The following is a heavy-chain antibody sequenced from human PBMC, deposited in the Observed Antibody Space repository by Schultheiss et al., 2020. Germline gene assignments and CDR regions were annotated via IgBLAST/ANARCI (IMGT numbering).Heavy chain of an antibody. CDR2: INHIGRT. CDR3: ARGRGITIFGVVIYYYGMDV. CDR1: GGSFSGYY. J-gene: IGHJ6*02. V-gene: IGHV4-34*01. D-gene: IGHD3-3*01. Sequence: GSLRLSCAFYGGSFSGYYWTWIRQTPGKGLEWIGEINHIGRTNYNPSLKSRVTMSVDTSKNQFSLKLSSVTAADTAVYYCARGRGITIFGVVIYYYGMDVWGQGTTVTVSS.